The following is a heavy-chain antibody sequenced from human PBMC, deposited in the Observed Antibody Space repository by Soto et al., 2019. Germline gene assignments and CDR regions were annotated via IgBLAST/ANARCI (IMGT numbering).Heavy chain of an antibody. Sequence: GGSLRLSCAASGFTFSSYGMHWVRQAPGKGLEWVAVIWYDGSNKYYADSVKGRFTISRDNSKNTLYLQMNSLRAEDTAVYYCARELVVPAAMESDAFDIWGQGTMVTVSS. D-gene: IGHD2-2*01. CDR1: GFTFSSYG. CDR2: IWYDGSNK. J-gene: IGHJ3*02. CDR3: ARELVVPAAMESDAFDI. V-gene: IGHV3-33*01.